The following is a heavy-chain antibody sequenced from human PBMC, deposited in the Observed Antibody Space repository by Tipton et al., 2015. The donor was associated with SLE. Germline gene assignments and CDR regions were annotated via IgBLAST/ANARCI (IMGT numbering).Heavy chain of an antibody. D-gene: IGHD6-13*01. CDR2: IYSGGST. CDR1: GFTVSSNY. J-gene: IGHJ5*02. V-gene: IGHV3-66*01. CDR3: ARDAYQPGIAAS. Sequence: SLRLSCAASGFTVSSNYMSWVRQAPGKGLEWVSVIYSGGSTYYADSVKGRFTISRDNSKNTLYLQMNSLRAEDTAVYYCARDAYQPGIAASWGQGTLVTVSS.